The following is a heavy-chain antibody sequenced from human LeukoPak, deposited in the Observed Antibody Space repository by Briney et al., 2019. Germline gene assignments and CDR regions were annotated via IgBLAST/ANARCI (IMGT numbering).Heavy chain of an antibody. CDR3: ARIGLSQQPIDY. J-gene: IGHJ4*02. CDR2: INTDGSST. CDR1: GFTFSSYW. Sequence: QPGGSLRLSCAASGFTFSSYWMHWVRQAPGKGLVWVSRINTDGSSTSYADSVKGRFTISRDNAKNTLYLQMNSLKAEDTAVYYCARIGLSQQPIDYWGQGTLVTVSS. V-gene: IGHV3-74*01. D-gene: IGHD6-13*01.